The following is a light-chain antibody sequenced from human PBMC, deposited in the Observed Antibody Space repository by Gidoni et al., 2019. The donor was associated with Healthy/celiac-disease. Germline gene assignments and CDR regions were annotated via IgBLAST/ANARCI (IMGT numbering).Light chain of an antibody. Sequence: DIQMTQSPSTLSASVGDRVTITCRARQRISSWLAWYQQKPRKAPKLLIYKAASLESGVPSRFSGSGSGTEFTLTISSLQPDDFATYYCQQYNSYSWTFGQGTKVEIK. J-gene: IGKJ1*01. CDR2: KAA. CDR1: QRISSW. V-gene: IGKV1-5*03. CDR3: QQYNSYSWT.